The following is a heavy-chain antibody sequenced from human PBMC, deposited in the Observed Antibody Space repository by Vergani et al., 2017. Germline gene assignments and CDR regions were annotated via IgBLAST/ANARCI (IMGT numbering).Heavy chain of an antibody. Sequence: QVQLVQSGAEVKKPGASVKVSCKASGYILTSYAMHWVRQAPGLRLEWMGWINAGNGNTEYSQRFQGRVTITRDTSASTAYMELSSLRSEDTAVYYCAREGYYDILTGYFDAFDIWGQGTMVTVSS. J-gene: IGHJ3*02. CDR2: INAGNGNT. D-gene: IGHD3-9*01. CDR1: GYILTSYA. CDR3: AREGYYDILTGYFDAFDI. V-gene: IGHV1-3*01.